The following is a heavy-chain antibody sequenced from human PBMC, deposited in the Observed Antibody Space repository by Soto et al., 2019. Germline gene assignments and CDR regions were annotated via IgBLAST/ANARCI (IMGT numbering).Heavy chain of an antibody. CDR3: ARGFGSSWGYNWFDP. Sequence: ASVKVSCKASGYTFTSYDINWVRQATGQGLEWMGWMNPNSGNTGYAQKFQGRVTMTRNTSISTAYMELSSLRSEDTAVYYCARGFGSSWGYNWFDPWGQGTLVTVSS. V-gene: IGHV1-8*01. CDR2: MNPNSGNT. CDR1: GYTFTSYD. D-gene: IGHD6-13*01. J-gene: IGHJ5*02.